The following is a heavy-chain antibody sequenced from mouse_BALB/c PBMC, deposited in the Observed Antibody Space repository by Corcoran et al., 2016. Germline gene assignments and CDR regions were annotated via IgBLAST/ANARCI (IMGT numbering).Heavy chain of an antibody. Sequence: EVQLQQSGPELVKPGASVKMSCKASGYTFTSYVIHWVKQKPGQGLEWIGYIYPYNAGTKYSEKFKGKATLTSDKSSSTVYMELSSLTSEDSAVYYCAREVPGGNPFDYWGQGTTLTVSS. J-gene: IGHJ2*01. CDR2: IYPYNAGT. V-gene: IGHV1S136*01. CDR3: AREVPGGNPFDY. CDR1: GYTFTSYV. D-gene: IGHD2-1*01.